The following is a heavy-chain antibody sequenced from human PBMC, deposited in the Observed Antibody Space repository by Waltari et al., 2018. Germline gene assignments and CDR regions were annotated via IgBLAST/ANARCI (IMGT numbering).Heavy chain of an antibody. CDR3: ARDAYYDSSGYYWAFDY. V-gene: IGHV4-59*11. CDR1: GGSISSHY. J-gene: IGHJ4*02. Sequence: QVQLQESGPGLVKPSETLSLTCTVSGGSISSHYWSWIRQPPGKGLGWIGYIYYSGSTNYNPSLNRGVTISVDTAKNQCSLKLSTVTAADTAVYYCARDAYYDSSGYYWAFDYWGQGTLVTVSS. D-gene: IGHD3-22*01. CDR2: IYYSGST.